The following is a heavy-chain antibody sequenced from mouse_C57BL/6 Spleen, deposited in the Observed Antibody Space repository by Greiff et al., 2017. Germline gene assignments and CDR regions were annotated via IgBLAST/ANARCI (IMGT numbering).Heavy chain of an antibody. J-gene: IGHJ2*01. CDR2: IDPSDSYT. Sequence: QVQLQQPGAELVKPGASVKLSCKASGYTFTSYWMQWVKQRPGQGLEWIGEIDPSDSYTNYNQKFKGKATLTVDTSSSTAYMQLSSLTSEDSAVYYGARRGLRFDFDYCGQGTTLTVSS. CDR1: GYTFTSYW. D-gene: IGHD1-1*01. CDR3: ARRGLRFDFDY. V-gene: IGHV1-50*01.